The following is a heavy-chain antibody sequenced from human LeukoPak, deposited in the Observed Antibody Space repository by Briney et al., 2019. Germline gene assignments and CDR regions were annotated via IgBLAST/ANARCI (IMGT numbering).Heavy chain of an antibody. Sequence: PSETLSLTCAVYGGSFSGYYWSWIRQPPGKGLEWIGEINHSGSTNYNPSLKSRVTISVDTSKNQFSLKLSSVTAADTAVYYCARSSLHYYYGMDVWGQGTTVTVSS. D-gene: IGHD6-6*01. V-gene: IGHV4-34*01. CDR2: INHSGST. J-gene: IGHJ6*02. CDR1: GGSFSGYY. CDR3: ARSSLHYYYGMDV.